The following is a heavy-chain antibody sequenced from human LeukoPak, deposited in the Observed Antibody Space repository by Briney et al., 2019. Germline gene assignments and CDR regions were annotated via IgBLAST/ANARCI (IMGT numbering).Heavy chain of an antibody. Sequence: GGSLRLSCAASGFTFDDYGMSWVRQAPGKGLEWVSGINWNGGSTGYADSVKGRFTISRDNAKNSLYLQMNSLRAEDTALYYCAKCYSLWYFDLWGRGTLVTVSS. CDR3: AKCYSLWYFDL. J-gene: IGHJ2*01. CDR2: INWNGGST. V-gene: IGHV3-20*04. D-gene: IGHD2-15*01. CDR1: GFTFDDYG.